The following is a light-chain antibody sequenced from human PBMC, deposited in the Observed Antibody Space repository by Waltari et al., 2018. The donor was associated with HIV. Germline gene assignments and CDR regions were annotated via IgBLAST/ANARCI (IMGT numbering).Light chain of an antibody. CDR3: QQYYAFPRT. CDR1: QAIDNY. CDR2: GAS. V-gene: IGKV1D-8*01. J-gene: IGKJ1*01. Sequence: VLWMTQSPALLPASTGDKVNITCRLSQAIDNYLAWYQQRPGKAPNLLIYGASTLQSGVPSRISGSGSGTDFTLTISCLQPEDFAVYYCQQYYAFPRTFGHGTKVEVK.